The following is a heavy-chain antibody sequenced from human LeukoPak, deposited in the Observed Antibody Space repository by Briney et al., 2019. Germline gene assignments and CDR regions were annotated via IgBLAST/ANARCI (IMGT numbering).Heavy chain of an antibody. J-gene: IGHJ4*02. Sequence: PSETLSLTCTVSGGSISATTYYWGWIRQPPGTGLEWIANIYYNGNTAYNPSLKSRVTISVDTSKNQFSLKLSSVTAADTAVYYCARHRDTDYLDYWGQGTLVTVSS. CDR3: ARHRDTDYLDY. V-gene: IGHV4-39*01. CDR2: IYYNGNT. CDR1: GGSISATTYY.